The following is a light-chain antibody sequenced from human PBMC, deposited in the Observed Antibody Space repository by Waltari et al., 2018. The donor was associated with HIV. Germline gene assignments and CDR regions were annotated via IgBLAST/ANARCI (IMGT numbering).Light chain of an antibody. CDR3: AAWDDSLNGQV. V-gene: IGLV1-44*01. J-gene: IGLJ3*02. CDR1: SSNIGRNP. Sequence: QSVLTQPPSASGTPGQRFTLACSGSSSNIGRNPVNWYQQLPGTAPKLLIYSNKQRPSGVPDRFSGSKSGTSASLAISGLQSEDEADYYCAAWDDSLNGQVFGGGTKLTVL. CDR2: SNK.